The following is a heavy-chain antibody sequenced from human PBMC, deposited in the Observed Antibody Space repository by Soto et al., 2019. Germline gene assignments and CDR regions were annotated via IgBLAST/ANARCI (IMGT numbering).Heavy chain of an antibody. CDR3: ARQSLLREYYFDY. J-gene: IGHJ4*02. D-gene: IGHD2-8*01. CDR2: IYYSGST. CDR1: GGSISSSSYC. Sequence: PSETLSLTCTVSGGSISSSSYCWGWIRQPPGKGLEWIGSIYYSGSTYYNPSLKSRVTISVDTSKNQFSLKLSSVTAADTAVYYCARQSLLREYYFDYWGQGTLVTVSS. V-gene: IGHV4-39*01.